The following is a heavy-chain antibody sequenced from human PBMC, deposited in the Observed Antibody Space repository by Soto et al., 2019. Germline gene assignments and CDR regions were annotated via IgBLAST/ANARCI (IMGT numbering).Heavy chain of an antibody. CDR3: AHRRRGSCFDG. CDR1: GFSLSTSGVG. Sequence: QITLKESGPAPVKPTQTLTLTFTFSGFSLSTSGVGVGWIRQPPGKALEWLALIYWDDGKRYSPSLKSRLTKAEDTSKMQVVLTRTDIDPVDTATCCCAHRRRGSCFDGWGQGTLVTVSS. CDR2: IYWDDGK. V-gene: IGHV2-5*02. D-gene: IGHD1-26*01. J-gene: IGHJ4*02.